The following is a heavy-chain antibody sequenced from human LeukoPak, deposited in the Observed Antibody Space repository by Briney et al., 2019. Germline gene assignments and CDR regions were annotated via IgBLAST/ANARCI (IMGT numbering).Heavy chain of an antibody. CDR2: MNPNSGNT. D-gene: IGHD3-22*01. V-gene: IGHV1-8*03. CDR3: ARNLLDYYDSSESSDSGGYYFDY. J-gene: IGHJ4*02. Sequence: ASVKVSFKASGYTFTSYDINWVRHATGQGLEWMWWMNPNSGNTGYAQKFQGRVTITSNTSISTAYMELSSLRSEDTAVYYCARNLLDYYDSSESSDSGGYYFDYWGQGTLVTVSS. CDR1: GYTFTSYD.